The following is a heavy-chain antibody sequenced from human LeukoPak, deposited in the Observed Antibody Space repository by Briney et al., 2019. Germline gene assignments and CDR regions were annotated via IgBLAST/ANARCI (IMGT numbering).Heavy chain of an antibody. CDR1: GFTFSSYS. V-gene: IGHV3-21*04. CDR2: ITSSSSYI. Sequence: PGGSLRLSCAASGFTFSSYSMNWVRQAPGKGLEWVSSITSSSSYIYYADSVKGRFTISRDNSKNTLYLQMNSLRAEDTAVYYCATYILGVWLFDYWGQGTLVTVSS. J-gene: IGHJ4*02. CDR3: ATYILGVWLFDY. D-gene: IGHD3-9*01.